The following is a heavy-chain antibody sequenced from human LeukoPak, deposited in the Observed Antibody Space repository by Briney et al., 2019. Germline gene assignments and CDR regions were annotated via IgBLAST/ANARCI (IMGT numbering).Heavy chain of an antibody. D-gene: IGHD1-26*01. CDR3: ARGGVGGNSVSFYYFDY. CDR1: GYTFSNYY. CDR2: INPGVGSA. V-gene: IGHV1-46*01. J-gene: IGHJ4*02. Sequence: ASVKVPCKASGYTFSNYYTYWVRQAPGQDLEWMGIINPGVGSASYAQKFQDRVTMTSDTSTSTVYMDLSSLRSEDTAVYYCARGGVGGNSVSFYYFDYWGQGTLVTVSS.